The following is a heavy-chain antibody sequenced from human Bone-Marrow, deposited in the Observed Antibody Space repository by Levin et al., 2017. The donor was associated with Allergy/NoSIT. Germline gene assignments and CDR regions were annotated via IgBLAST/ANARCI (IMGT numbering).Heavy chain of an antibody. V-gene: IGHV4-59*11. J-gene: IGHJ4*02. D-gene: IGHD3-3*01. CDR3: ARGDFWSAYLDY. Sequence: SETLSLTCSVSGDSFNSHYWSWIRQPPGKGLEWIGHIYYSGDSNYNPSLNSRVTISVDTSNNQFSLNLTSVTAADTAVYYCARGDFWSAYLDYWGQGTLVSVSS. CDR1: GDSFNSHY. CDR2: IYYSGDS.